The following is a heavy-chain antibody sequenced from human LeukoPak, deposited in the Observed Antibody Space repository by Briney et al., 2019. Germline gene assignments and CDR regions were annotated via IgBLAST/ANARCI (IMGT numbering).Heavy chain of an antibody. CDR3: ARHVPQLVIRAHGAFDI. CDR1: GGSISTYY. J-gene: IGHJ3*02. D-gene: IGHD6-6*01. Sequence: SETLSLTCTLSGGSISTYYWSWIRQPPGKGLEWIGSIYYSGSTYYNPSLKSRVTISVDTSKNQFSLKLSSVTAADTAVYYCARHVPQLVIRAHGAFDIWGQGTMVTVSS. CDR2: IYYSGST. V-gene: IGHV4-59*05.